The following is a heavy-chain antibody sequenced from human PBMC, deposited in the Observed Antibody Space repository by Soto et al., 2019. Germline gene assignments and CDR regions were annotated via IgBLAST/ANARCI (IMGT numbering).Heavy chain of an antibody. D-gene: IGHD1-26*01. Sequence: ASVTVSCQASGYAFTSYDINWVRQATGQGLEWMGWMNPNSGNTGYAQKFQGRVTMTRNTSISTAYMELSSLRSEDTAVYYCARLSVYRSIWWFDPWGQGIRVTVSS. J-gene: IGHJ5*01. CDR2: MNPNSGNT. V-gene: IGHV1-8*01. CDR3: ARLSVYRSIWWFDP. CDR1: GYAFTSYD.